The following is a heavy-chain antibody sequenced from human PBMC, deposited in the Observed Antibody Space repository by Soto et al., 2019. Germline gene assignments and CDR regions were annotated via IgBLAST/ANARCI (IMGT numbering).Heavy chain of an antibody. Sequence: ASVKVSCKASGYTFTSYGISWVRQAPGQGLEWMGWISAYNGNTNYAQKLQGRVTMTTDTSTSTAYMELRSLRSDDTAVYYCARRGSSSSSYYYYGMDVWGQGTTVTVSS. CDR3: ARRGSSSSSYYYYGMDV. D-gene: IGHD6-6*01. CDR2: ISAYNGNT. CDR1: GYTFTSYG. V-gene: IGHV1-18*01. J-gene: IGHJ6*02.